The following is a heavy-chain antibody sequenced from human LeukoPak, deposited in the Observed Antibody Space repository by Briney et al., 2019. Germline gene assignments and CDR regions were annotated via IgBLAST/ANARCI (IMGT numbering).Heavy chain of an antibody. Sequence: GESLKISCKASGFRFTSSRIAWVRQMPGKGLEWMGIVYPGDSDTKYSPSFQGQVTFSADKSTSTAYLQWRSLKASDTAVYYCARRSGPNYDCWGQGTLVTVSS. V-gene: IGHV5-51*01. D-gene: IGHD2-15*01. J-gene: IGHJ4*02. CDR2: VYPGDSDT. CDR3: ARRSGPNYDC. CDR1: GFRFTSSR.